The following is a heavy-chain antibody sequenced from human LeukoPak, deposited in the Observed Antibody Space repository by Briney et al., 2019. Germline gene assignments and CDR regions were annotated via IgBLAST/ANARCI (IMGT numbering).Heavy chain of an antibody. J-gene: IGHJ4*02. CDR3: ARDLVVRGVITNY. CDR1: GFTFSDNY. Sequence: GGSLRLSCAASGFTFSDNYMSWIRQAPGKGLEWVSYISSSGSIYYADSVKGRFTISRDNAKNSLYLQMNSLRAEDTAVYYCARDLVVRGVITNYWGQGTLVTVSS. V-gene: IGHV3-11*04. CDR2: ISSSGSI. D-gene: IGHD3-10*01.